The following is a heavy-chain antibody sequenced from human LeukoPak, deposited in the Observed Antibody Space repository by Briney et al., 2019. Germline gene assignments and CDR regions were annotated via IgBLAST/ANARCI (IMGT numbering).Heavy chain of an antibody. CDR3: ARTASAVTTAIDY. D-gene: IGHD4-17*01. CDR2: IDYTGHT. CDR1: GPSISGYY. J-gene: IGHJ4*02. V-gene: IGHV4-59*07. Sequence: SDTLPLTCTVSGPSISGYYWTGIRQPTGKGLEWIGHIDYTGHTNYNSSLESRVTISVDTSKTQFSLKLRYVTAADTAVYYCARTASAVTTAIDYWGQGTLVTVSS.